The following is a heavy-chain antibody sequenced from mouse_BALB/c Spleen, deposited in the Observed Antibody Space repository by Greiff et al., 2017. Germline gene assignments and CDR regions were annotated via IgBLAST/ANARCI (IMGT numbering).Heavy chain of an antibody. V-gene: IGHV1-37*01. Sequence: EVKLVESGPELVKPGASVKISCKASGYSFTGYFMNWVKQSHGKSLEWIGRINPYNGDTFYNQKFKGKATLTVDKSSSTAHMELLSLTSEDSAVYYCYYYGSSYDYFDYWGQGTTLTVSS. CDR1: GYSFTGYF. J-gene: IGHJ2*01. D-gene: IGHD1-1*01. CDR2: INPYNGDT. CDR3: YYYGSSYDYFDY.